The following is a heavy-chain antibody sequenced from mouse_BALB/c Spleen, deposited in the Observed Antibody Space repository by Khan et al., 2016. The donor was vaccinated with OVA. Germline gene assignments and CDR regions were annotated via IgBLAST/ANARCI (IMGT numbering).Heavy chain of an antibody. CDR3: ARRTTVYTMDY. V-gene: IGHV1-4*01. CDR2: INPSSGYT. D-gene: IGHD1-1*01. J-gene: IGHJ4*01. Sequence: QVQLKESGAELARPGASVKMSCKASGYTFTSNTMHWVKQRPGQGLEWIGYINPSSGYTNYNQNFKDKATLTADKSSSTAYMQLSSLTSEDSAVYDWARRTTVYTMDYWGQGTSVTVSS. CDR1: GYTFTSNT.